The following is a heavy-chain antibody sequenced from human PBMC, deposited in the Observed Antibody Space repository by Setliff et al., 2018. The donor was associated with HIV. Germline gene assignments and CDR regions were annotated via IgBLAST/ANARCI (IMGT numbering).Heavy chain of an antibody. CDR2: ISGSGGST. D-gene: IGHD3-9*01. J-gene: IGHJ5*02. CDR1: GFTFSSYA. CDR3: AKIYYDILTGYLEDPNWFDP. V-gene: IGHV3-23*01. Sequence: HPGGSLRLSCAASGFTFSSYAMSWVRQAPGKGLEWVSAISGSGGSTYYADSVKGRFTISRDNSKNTLYLQMNSLRAEDTAVYYCAKIYYDILTGYLEDPNWFDPWGQGTLVTVSS.